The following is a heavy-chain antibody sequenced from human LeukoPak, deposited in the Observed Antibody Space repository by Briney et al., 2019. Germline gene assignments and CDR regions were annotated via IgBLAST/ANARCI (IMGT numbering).Heavy chain of an antibody. CDR3: AKEHISGWPNFDS. V-gene: IGHV3-43*01. Sequence: PGGSLRLSCAASGFAFNDFTMHWVRQPPGKGLEWISLISGDGGSIYYADSVKGRSTISRDKSRDSLSLYLQMNSLRADDSALYYCAKEHISGWPNFDSWGQGTLVTVSS. CDR1: GFAFNDFT. D-gene: IGHD6-19*01. CDR2: ISGDGGSI. J-gene: IGHJ4*02.